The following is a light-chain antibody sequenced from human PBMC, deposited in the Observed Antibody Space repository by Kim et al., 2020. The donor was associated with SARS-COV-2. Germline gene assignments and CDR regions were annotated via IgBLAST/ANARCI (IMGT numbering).Light chain of an antibody. Sequence: EMVLTQSPATLSLSPGESATLSCRASQYVSKYLAWYQQRPGQAPRLLIYDVSDRATAIPARFSGSGSGTDFTLTISSLETEDFAVYYCQHRRSFGQGTKVDIK. CDR1: QYVSKY. CDR3: QHRRS. CDR2: DVS. V-gene: IGKV3-11*01. J-gene: IGKJ1*01.